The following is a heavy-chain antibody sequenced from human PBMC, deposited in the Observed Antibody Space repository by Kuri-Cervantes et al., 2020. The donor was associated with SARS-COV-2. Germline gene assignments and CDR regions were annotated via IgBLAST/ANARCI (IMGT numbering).Heavy chain of an antibody. V-gene: IGHV4-34*01. CDR3: AREATIFGVVNNDY. Sequence: GSLRLSCAVYGGSFSGYYWSWIRQPPGKGLEWIGEINHSGSTNYNPSLKSRVTISVDTSKNQFSLKLSSVTAADTAVYYCAREATIFGVVNNDYWGQGTLVTVSS. CDR2: INHSGST. D-gene: IGHD3-3*01. CDR1: GGSFSGYY. J-gene: IGHJ4*02.